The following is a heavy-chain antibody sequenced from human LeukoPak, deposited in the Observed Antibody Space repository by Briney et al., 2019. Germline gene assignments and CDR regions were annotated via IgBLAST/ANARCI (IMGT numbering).Heavy chain of an antibody. CDR3: AHTPTGGSGSYYNNWFDP. CDR2: IYWNDDK. CDR1: GFSLSTSGVG. V-gene: IGHV2-5*01. Sequence: SGPTLVKPTQTLTLTCTFSGFSLSTSGVGVGWIRQPPGKTLEWLAFIYWNDDKRYSPSLKSRLTIAKDTSKNQVVLTMTNMDPVDTATYYCAHTPTGGSGSYYNNWFDPWGQGTLVTVSS. J-gene: IGHJ5*02. D-gene: IGHD3-10*01.